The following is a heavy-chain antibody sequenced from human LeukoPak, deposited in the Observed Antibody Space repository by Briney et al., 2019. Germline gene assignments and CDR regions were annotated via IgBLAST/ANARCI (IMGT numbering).Heavy chain of an antibody. D-gene: IGHD3-9*01. CDR2: ISGSGGST. CDR1: GFTFSSYS. J-gene: IGHJ4*02. Sequence: GGSLRLSCAASGFTFSSYSMNWVRQAPGKGLEWVSAISGSGGSTYYADSVKGRFTISRDNSKNTLYLQMNSLRAEDTAVYYCARRLYFDWYLFDYWGQGTLVTVSS. V-gene: IGHV3-23*01. CDR3: ARRLYFDWYLFDY.